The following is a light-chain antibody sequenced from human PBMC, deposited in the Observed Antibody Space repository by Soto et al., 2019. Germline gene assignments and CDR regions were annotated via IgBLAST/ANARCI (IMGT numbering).Light chain of an antibody. V-gene: IGKV3-15*01. CDR2: RAS. CDR3: LQAYNYPLT. J-gene: IGKJ4*01. CDR1: QSVDSL. Sequence: EIVMTQSPATLSVSPGETATLSCKTSQSVDSLLAWYQQKPGQAPRLLIYRASTRTTGIPARFSGSGSGTEFTLTISSLQPEDFATYYCLQAYNYPLTFGGGTKVDIK.